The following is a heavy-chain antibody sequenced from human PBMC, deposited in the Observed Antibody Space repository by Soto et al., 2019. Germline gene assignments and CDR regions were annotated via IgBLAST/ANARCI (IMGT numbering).Heavy chain of an antibody. CDR3: ARDTGLYHDGMDV. J-gene: IGHJ6*02. CDR2: ISWKSDSG. Sequence: SLGLWCEASGFTFNGRDTHWVRPRPGGGREWLAGISWKSDSGGCGDSVSGRFSISRDKIQHSVHLPMNIVMPEDTALYYCARDTGLYHDGMDVWGQGT. V-gene: IGHV3-9*01. D-gene: IGHD2-2*01. CDR1: GFTFNGRD.